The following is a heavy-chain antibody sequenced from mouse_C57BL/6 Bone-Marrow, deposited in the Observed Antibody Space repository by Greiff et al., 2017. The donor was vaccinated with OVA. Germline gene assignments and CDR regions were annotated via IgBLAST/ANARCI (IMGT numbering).Heavy chain of an antibody. V-gene: IGHV5-17*01. CDR3: ARKETGTPFDY. J-gene: IGHJ2*01. Sequence: EVKLVESGGGLVKPGGSLKLSCAASGFTFSDYGMHWVRQAPEKGLEWVAYISSGSSTIYYADTVKGRFTISRDNAKNTLFLQMTSLRSEDTAMYYCARKETGTPFDYWGQGTTLTVSS. CDR2: ISSGSSTI. CDR1: GFTFSDYG. D-gene: IGHD4-1*01.